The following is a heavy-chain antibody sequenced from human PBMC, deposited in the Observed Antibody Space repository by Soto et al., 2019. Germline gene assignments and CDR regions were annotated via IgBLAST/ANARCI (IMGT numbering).Heavy chain of an antibody. CDR3: ARILSRGYDFWSGYYTGTFDY. CDR1: GDSVSCNSAA. Sequence: PSQTLSLTCAISGDSVSCNSAAWTWIRQSPSGGLEWLGRTYFRSKWYHDYAVSVKSRITINPDTSKNQFSLQLNSVTPEDTAVYYCARILSRGYDFWSGYYTGTFDYWGQGTLVTVSS. V-gene: IGHV6-1*01. CDR2: TYFRSKWYH. J-gene: IGHJ4*02. D-gene: IGHD3-3*01.